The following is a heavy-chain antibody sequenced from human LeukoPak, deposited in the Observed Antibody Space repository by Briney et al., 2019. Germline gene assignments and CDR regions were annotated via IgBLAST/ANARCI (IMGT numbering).Heavy chain of an antibody. D-gene: IGHD6-19*01. CDR2: ISWSGGSI. CDR1: GFTFDDYA. J-gene: IGHJ5*02. CDR3: AKDMRLAVAGSPGS. V-gene: IGHV3-9*01. Sequence: PGGSLRLSCAASGFTFDDYAMHWVRQAPGKGLEWVSGISWSGGSIGYADSVKGRFTISRDNAKNSLYLQMNSLRAEDTAFYYCAKDMRLAVAGSPGSWGQGTLVTVYS.